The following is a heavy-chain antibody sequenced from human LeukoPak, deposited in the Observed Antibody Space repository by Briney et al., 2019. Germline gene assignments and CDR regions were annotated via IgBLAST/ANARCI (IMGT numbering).Heavy chain of an antibody. CDR1: GVSISSYY. CDR2: IYYSGST. J-gene: IGHJ5*02. V-gene: IGHV4-59*01. D-gene: IGHD6-13*01. Sequence: KTSETLSFTCTVSGVSISSYYWSWLRQPPGKGLEWIGYIYYSGSTNYNPSLKSRVTISVDTSKNEFSLKLSSVTAAATDVYYCARGQGEAAASLSWFDPWGQGTLVTVSS. CDR3: ARGQGEAAASLSWFDP.